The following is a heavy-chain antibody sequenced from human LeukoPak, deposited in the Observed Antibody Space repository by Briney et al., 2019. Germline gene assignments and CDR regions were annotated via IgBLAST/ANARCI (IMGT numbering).Heavy chain of an antibody. Sequence: GGSLRLSCVGSGFTFSSYEMNWVRQAPGKGLEWISYISTSGGTMYYADSAKGRFTISRDNAKNSLYLQLNSLRAEDTAVYFCARDDCSGGSCFSKDAFDLWGQGTMVTVS. J-gene: IGHJ3*01. CDR2: ISTSGGTM. V-gene: IGHV3-48*03. CDR1: GFTFSSYE. CDR3: ARDDCSGGSCFSKDAFDL. D-gene: IGHD2-15*01.